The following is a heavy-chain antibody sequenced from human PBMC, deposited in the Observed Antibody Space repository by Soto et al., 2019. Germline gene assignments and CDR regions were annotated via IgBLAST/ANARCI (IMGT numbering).Heavy chain of an antibody. D-gene: IGHD5-18*01. CDR2: ISYDGSNK. Sequence: GGSLRLSCAASGFTFSSYAMHWVRQAPGKGLEWVAVISYDGSNKYYADSVKGRFTISRDNSKNTLYLQMNSLRAEDTAVYYCARGHSLVRGYSYGLEVWGQGTTVTVSS. CDR3: ARGHSLVRGYSYGLEV. CDR1: GFTFSSYA. J-gene: IGHJ6*02. V-gene: IGHV3-30-3*01.